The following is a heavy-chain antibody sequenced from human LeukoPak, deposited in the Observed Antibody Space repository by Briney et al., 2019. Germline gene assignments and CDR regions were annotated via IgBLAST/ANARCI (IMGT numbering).Heavy chain of an antibody. V-gene: IGHV3-13*01. Sequence: GGSLRLSCAASGFTFSSYDMHWVRQATGKGLEWVSAIGTADDTYYPGSVKGRFTISRENAKNSLYLQMNSLRAEDTAVYYCARWARGPYYDSSGFDYGGQGTLVTVSS. CDR2: IGTADDT. J-gene: IGHJ4*02. CDR3: ARWARGPYYDSSGFDY. D-gene: IGHD3-22*01. CDR1: GFTFSSYD.